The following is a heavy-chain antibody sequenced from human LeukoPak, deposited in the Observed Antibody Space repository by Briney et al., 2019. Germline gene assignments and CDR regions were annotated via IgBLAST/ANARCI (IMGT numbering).Heavy chain of an antibody. D-gene: IGHD1-26*01. J-gene: IGHJ4*02. Sequence: SETLSLTCTVSGVSISSDYWSWIRQPPGKGLEWIGNIYYSGSTNYNPSLKSRVTISVDTSKNQFSLKLSSVTAADTAVYHCARGSGSPDYWGQGTLVTVSS. CDR2: IYYSGST. CDR1: GVSISSDY. V-gene: IGHV4-59*01. CDR3: ARGSGSPDY.